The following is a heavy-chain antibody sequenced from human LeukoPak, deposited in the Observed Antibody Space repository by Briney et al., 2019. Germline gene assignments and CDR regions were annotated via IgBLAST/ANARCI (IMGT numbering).Heavy chain of an antibody. CDR3: ARAYGGASNDY. CDR1: GGSFSGYY. V-gene: IGHV4-34*01. D-gene: IGHD4-23*01. CDR2: INHSGST. J-gene: IGHJ4*02. Sequence: SETLSLTCAVYGGSFSGYYWSWIRQPPGKGLEWIGEINHSGSTNYNPSLKSRVTISVDTSKNQFSLKLSSVTAADTAVYYCARAYGGASNDYWGQGTLVTVSS.